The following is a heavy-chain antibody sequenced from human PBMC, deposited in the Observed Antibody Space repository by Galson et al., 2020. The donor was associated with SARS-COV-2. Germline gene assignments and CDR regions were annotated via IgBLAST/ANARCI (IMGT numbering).Heavy chain of an antibody. D-gene: IGHD3-3*01. CDR3: ASPFEGQFSEWFT. Sequence: SETLSLTCSVSGGSIITGYYWGWIRQSPGKGLEWVGSVHSFAISPYSRGTTFYNPALKGRATISYDTDKDEFYLRLNSVTAADTAVYYCASPFEGQFSEWFTWGPGILVTVSA. CDR2: VHSFAISPYSRGTT. CDR1: GGSIITGYY. J-gene: IGHJ4*02. V-gene: IGHV4-39*01.